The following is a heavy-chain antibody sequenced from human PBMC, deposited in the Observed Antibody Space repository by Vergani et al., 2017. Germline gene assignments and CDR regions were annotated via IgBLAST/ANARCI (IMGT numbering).Heavy chain of an antibody. CDR3: VKDNDYDADGPFDL. CDR1: GFTFGTYW. CDR2: IKQDGSEK. Sequence: EEKLAESGGGLVQPGGSLRLSCAASGFTFGTYWMNWVRQAPGKGLEWVATIKQDGSEKYYLDSVKGRFTISRDSAKNSVDLQMNNLRHEDTALYFCVKDNDYDADGPFDLWGRGTLVTVSS. J-gene: IGHJ2*01. D-gene: IGHD3-16*01. V-gene: IGHV3-7*03.